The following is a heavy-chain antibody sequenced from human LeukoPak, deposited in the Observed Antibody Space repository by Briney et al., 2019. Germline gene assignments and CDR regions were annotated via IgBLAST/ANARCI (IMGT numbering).Heavy chain of an antibody. V-gene: IGHV3-30*02. Sequence: GGSLRLSCAASGFTFSNYGIHWVRQAPGKGLEWVAFIRYDGTNKYYADSVKGRFTISRDNSKNTLYLQMNSLRAEDTAVYYCAKDLAVVAATLGFDYWGQGTLVTVSS. D-gene: IGHD2-15*01. J-gene: IGHJ4*02. CDR2: IRYDGTNK. CDR1: GFTFSNYG. CDR3: AKDLAVVAATLGFDY.